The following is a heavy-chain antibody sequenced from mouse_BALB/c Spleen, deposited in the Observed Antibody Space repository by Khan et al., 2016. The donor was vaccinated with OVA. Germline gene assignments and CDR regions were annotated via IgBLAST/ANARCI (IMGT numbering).Heavy chain of an antibody. CDR2: FYLEGTPI. J-gene: IGHJ2*01. D-gene: IGHD2-1*01. Sequence: QVQLQQSGAELVKPGASVKLSCKASGYTFTEYIIHWLKQRSGQGLEWIGWFYLEGTPIKYNEKFKDKATLTADKPSRTVYMELSRLTSEISAVYLCARHEDYGTWLDYWGQGTTLTVSS. V-gene: IGHV1-62-2*01. CDR3: ARHEDYGTWLDY. CDR1: GYTFTEYI.